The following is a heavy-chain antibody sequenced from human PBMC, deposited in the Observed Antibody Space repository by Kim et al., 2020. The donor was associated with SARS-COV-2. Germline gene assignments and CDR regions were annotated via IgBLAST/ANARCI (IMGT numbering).Heavy chain of an antibody. CDR2: INHSGST. Sequence: SETLSLTCAVYGGSFSGYYWSWIRQPPGKGLEWIGEINHSGSTNYNPSLKSRVTISVDTSKNQFSLKLSSVTAADTAVYYCARGTITMVRRYLNWFDPWGQGTLVTVSS. CDR3: ARGTITMVRRYLNWFDP. J-gene: IGHJ5*02. D-gene: IGHD3-10*01. V-gene: IGHV4-34*01. CDR1: GGSFSGYY.